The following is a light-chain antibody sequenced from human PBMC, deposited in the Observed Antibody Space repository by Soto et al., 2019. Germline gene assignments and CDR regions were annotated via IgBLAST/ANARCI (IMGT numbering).Light chain of an antibody. Sequence: IRIAHSPFSLSSSTVDRVTITCRASQSISNHLNWYQQKPGKAPKLLIFAASSLQSGAPSRFSGSRSGPDFTLTISSLQPEDFATYYCQQSYSSPPTFGQGTKVDI. CDR3: QQSYSSPPT. CDR2: AAS. J-gene: IGKJ1*01. CDR1: QSISNH. V-gene: IGKV1-39*01.